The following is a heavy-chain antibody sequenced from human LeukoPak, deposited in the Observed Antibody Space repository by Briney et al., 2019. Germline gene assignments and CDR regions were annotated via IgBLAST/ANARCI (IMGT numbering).Heavy chain of an antibody. D-gene: IGHD3-10*01. CDR1: GFTFGGHY. CDR2: ISGTGGDI. V-gene: IGHV3-11*01. J-gene: IGHJ4*02. CDR3: VRHSGRAGGQ. Sequence: NPGGSLRPSCAASGFTFGGHYMSWLRQAPGKGPEWISYISGTGGDIAYADSVKGRFTISRDNAKNSLHLQMNRLRVEDTAVYHCVRHSGRAGGQWGQGTLIAVSS.